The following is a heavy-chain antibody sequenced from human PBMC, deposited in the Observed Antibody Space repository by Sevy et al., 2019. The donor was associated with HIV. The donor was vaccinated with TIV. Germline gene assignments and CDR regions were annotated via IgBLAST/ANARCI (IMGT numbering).Heavy chain of an antibody. Sequence: GGSLRLSCAASGFTFSSYGMHWVRQAPGKGLEWVAFIRYDGSNKYYADSVKGRFTISRDNSKNTLYLQMNSLRAEDTAVYYCAKYSIDQLYYYYYYMDVWGQGTTVTVSS. CDR1: GFTFSSYG. J-gene: IGHJ6*03. D-gene: IGHD4-4*01. V-gene: IGHV3-30*02. CDR3: AKYSIDQLYYYYYYMDV. CDR2: IRYDGSNK.